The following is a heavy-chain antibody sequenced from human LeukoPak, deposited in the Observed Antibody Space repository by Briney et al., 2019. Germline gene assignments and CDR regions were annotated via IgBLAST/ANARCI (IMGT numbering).Heavy chain of an antibody. CDR1: GYSFTNYW. CDR3: ARPSGWSGYDI. CDR2: IDPGDSAT. J-gene: IGHJ3*02. V-gene: IGHV5-10-1*01. D-gene: IGHD6-19*01. Sequence: GESLKISCQASGYSFTNYWITWVRPVPGKGLEWMGRIDPGDSATNYGPSFQGHVIISADRSTTTAYLHFNSLEASATALYYCARPSGWSGYDIWGQGTMVIVSS.